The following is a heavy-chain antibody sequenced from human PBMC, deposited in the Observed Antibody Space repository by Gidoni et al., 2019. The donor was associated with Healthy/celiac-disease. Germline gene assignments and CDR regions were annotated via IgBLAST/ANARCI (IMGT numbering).Heavy chain of an antibody. V-gene: IGHV3-33*01. J-gene: IGHJ4*02. CDR2: IWYDGSNK. CDR1: GFNFRTHG. Sequence: QVQLVESGGGVVQPGRSLRLSCAASGFNFRTHGMHWVRQAPGKGLGWVAVIWYDGSNKYYADSVKGRFTISRDNSKNTLYLQMNSLRAEDTAVYYCAREEPPYYYDSSGYPLGYWGQGTLVTVSS. D-gene: IGHD3-22*01. CDR3: AREEPPYYYDSSGYPLGY.